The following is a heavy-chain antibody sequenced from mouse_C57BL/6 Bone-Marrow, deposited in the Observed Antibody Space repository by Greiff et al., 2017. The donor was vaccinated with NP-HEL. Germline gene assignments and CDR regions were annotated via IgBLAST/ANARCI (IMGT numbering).Heavy chain of an antibody. Sequence: EVQVVESGEGLVKPGGSLKLSCAASGFTFSSYAMSWVRQTPEKRLEWVAYISSGGDYIYYADTVKGRFTISRDNARNTLYLQMSSLKSEDTAMYYCTSLYGYDKGFDYWGQGTTLTVSS. CDR3: TSLYGYDKGFDY. V-gene: IGHV5-9-1*02. CDR2: ISSGGDYI. D-gene: IGHD2-2*01. CDR1: GFTFSSYA. J-gene: IGHJ2*01.